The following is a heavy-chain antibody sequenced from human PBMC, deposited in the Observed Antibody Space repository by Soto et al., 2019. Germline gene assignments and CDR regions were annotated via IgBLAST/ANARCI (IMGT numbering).Heavy chain of an antibody. CDR3: ARDPGGYCSGGSCYPRAGMDV. V-gene: IGHV3-48*02. D-gene: IGHD2-15*01. Sequence: GGSLRLSCAASGFTFSIYSMSWARQAPGKGLEWLSYISSSSSTIYYADSVKGRFTISRDNAKNSLYLQMNSLRDEDTAVYYCARDPGGYCSGGSCYPRAGMDVWGQGTTVTVSS. J-gene: IGHJ6*02. CDR1: GFTFSIYS. CDR2: ISSSSSTI.